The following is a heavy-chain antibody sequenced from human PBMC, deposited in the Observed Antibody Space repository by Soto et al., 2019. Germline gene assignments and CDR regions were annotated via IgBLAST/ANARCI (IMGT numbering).Heavy chain of an antibody. J-gene: IGHJ5*02. V-gene: IGHV3-33*01. CDR2: IWYDGSNK. D-gene: IGHD6-13*01. Sequence: GGSLGLSCAASGFTFSSYGMHWVRQAPGKGLEWVAVIWYDGSNKYYADSVKGRFTISRDNSKNTLYLQMNSLRAEDTAVYYCARDDGLKRGYSSSWYARFDPWGQGTLVTVSS. CDR1: GFTFSSYG. CDR3: ARDDGLKRGYSSSWYARFDP.